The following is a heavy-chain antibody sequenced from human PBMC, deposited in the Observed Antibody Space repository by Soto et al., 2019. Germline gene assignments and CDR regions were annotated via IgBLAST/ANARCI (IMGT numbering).Heavy chain of an antibody. J-gene: IGHJ4*02. V-gene: IGHV3-23*01. CDR1: GFTFSNYA. D-gene: IGHD6-13*01. CDR3: AKRPLTAAGFDY. Sequence: EVQLLESGGGLVQPGGSLRLSCAASGFTFSNYAMTWVRQAPGKGLEWVSVITGSGGGTYFVDSVKGRFTISRDNSKNTVYLQMNSLRAEDTAVYYCAKRPLTAAGFDYWGQGTLLTVSS. CDR2: ITGSGGGT.